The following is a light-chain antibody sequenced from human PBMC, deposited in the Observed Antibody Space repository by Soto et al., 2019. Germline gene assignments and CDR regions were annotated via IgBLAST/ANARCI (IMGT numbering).Light chain of an antibody. CDR3: QQSYSLPWT. J-gene: IGKJ1*01. CDR2: AAS. Sequence: DIQMTQSPSSLSASVGDRVTITCRASQSISRNLNWYQQKLGKAPKLLIYAASSLQSGVPSRFRGSGSGTDFTLTISSLQPEDFAAYHCQQSYSLPWTFGQGTKV. V-gene: IGKV1-39*01. CDR1: QSISRN.